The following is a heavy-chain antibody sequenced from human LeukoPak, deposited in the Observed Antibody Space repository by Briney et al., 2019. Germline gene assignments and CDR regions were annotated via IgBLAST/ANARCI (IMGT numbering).Heavy chain of an antibody. CDR2: IDPSDSYT. Sequence: GESLKISCKGPGYSFTSSWISWVRQMPGKGLEWMGRIDPSDSYTNYSPSFQGHVTISDDKSISTAYLQWSSLKASDTAMYYCARHRGGDYGLDAFDIWGQGTMVTVSS. D-gene: IGHD4-17*01. J-gene: IGHJ3*02. V-gene: IGHV5-10-1*01. CDR3: ARHRGGDYGLDAFDI. CDR1: GYSFTSSW.